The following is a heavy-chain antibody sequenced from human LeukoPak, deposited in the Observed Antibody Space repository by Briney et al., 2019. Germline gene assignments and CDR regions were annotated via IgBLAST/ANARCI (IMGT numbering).Heavy chain of an antibody. J-gene: IGHJ4*02. CDR2: ISAYNGNT. CDR1: GYTFTSYG. D-gene: IGHD6-13*01. CDR3: ATAPAAPAAAGTLGY. V-gene: IGHV1-18*01. Sequence: ASVKVSCKASGYTFTSYGISWVRQAPGQGLEWMGWISAYNGNTNYAQKLQGRVTMTTDTSTDTAYMELSSLRSEDTAVYYCATAPAAPAAAGTLGYWGQGTLVTVSS.